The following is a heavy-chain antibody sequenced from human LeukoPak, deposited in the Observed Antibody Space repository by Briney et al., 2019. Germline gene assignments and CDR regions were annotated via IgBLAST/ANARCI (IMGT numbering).Heavy chain of an antibody. CDR2: INHSGST. V-gene: IGHV4-34*01. CDR1: GGSFSGYY. J-gene: IGHJ4*02. CDR3: ARGLSVVPAATSDY. Sequence: SETLSLTCAVYGGSFSGYYWSWIRQPPGKGLEWIGEINHSGSTNYNPSLRSRVTISVDTSKNQFSLKLSSVTAADTAVYYCARGLSVVPAATSDYWGQGTLVTVSS. D-gene: IGHD2-2*01.